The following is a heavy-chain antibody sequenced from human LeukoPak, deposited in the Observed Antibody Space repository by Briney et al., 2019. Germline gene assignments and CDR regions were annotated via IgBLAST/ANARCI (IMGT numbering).Heavy chain of an antibody. D-gene: IGHD3-22*01. J-gene: IGHJ6*03. CDR3: AREWVERITMIVVVFPYYYMDV. CDR1: GYTFTGYY. Sequence: ASVKVSCKASGYTFTGYYMHWVRQAPGQGLEWMGWINPNSGGTNYAQKFQGRVTMTRDTSISTAYMELSRLRSDDTAVYYCAREWVERITMIVVVFPYYYMDVWGKGTTVTISS. CDR2: INPNSGGT. V-gene: IGHV1-2*02.